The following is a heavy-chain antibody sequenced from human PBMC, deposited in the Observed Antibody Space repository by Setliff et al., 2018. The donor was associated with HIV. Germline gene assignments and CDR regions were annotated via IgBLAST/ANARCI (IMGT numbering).Heavy chain of an antibody. D-gene: IGHD4-4*01. J-gene: IGHJ4*02. CDR2: IYPNSGDT. Sequence: ASVKVSCKASGYTFTGYYIHWVRQAPGQGLGWMGWIYPNSGDTKYAQKFQGRVTMTRDTSISTAYMELSWLSSDDTAVYYCARDRPGDGGNYQIDYWGQGTLVTVSS. V-gene: IGHV1-2*02. CDR1: GYTFTGYY. CDR3: ARDRPGDGGNYQIDY.